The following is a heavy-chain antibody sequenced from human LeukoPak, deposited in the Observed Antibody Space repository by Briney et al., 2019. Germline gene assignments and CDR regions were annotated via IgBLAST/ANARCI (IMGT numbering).Heavy chain of an antibody. V-gene: IGHV1-2*02. CDR2: INPNSGGT. CDR1: GYTFTGYF. Sequence: GASVKVSCKASGYTFTGYFIHWVRQAPGQGLEWMGWINPNSGGTNSAQKFQGRVTMTRDMSISIAYMELSRLRSDDTAVYYCARAAKIGDAFDIWGQGTMVTVSS. CDR3: ARAAKIGDAFDI. D-gene: IGHD2-21*01. J-gene: IGHJ3*02.